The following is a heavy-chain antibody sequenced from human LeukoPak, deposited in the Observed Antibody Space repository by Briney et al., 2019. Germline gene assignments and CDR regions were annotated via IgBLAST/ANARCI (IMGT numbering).Heavy chain of an antibody. V-gene: IGHV3-30*02. J-gene: IGHJ4*02. Sequence: GGSLRLSCAASGFTFSSYGMHWVRQAPGKGLEGVAFIRFDGSNKYYADSVKGRFTISRDNSKNTLYLQMNSLRAEDTAVYYCARDGYSSSWYGGFYYFDYWGQGTLVTVSS. CDR1: GFTFSSYG. CDR3: ARDGYSSSWYGGFYYFDY. D-gene: IGHD6-13*01. CDR2: IRFDGSNK.